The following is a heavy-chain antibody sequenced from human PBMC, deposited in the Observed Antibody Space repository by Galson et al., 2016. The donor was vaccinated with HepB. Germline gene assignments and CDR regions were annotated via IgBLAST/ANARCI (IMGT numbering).Heavy chain of an antibody. CDR2: IWFDGSEK. D-gene: IGHD3-10*01. Sequence: SLRLSCAASGFTFSAHAMHWVRQAPGKGLEWVAVIWFDGSEKYYSDSVKGRFTISRDNSKNTLDLQMNSLRAEDTAVYFCARGGKRGIADWYFDLWGRGTHVTVSS. J-gene: IGHJ2*01. CDR1: GFTFSAHA. CDR3: ARGGKRGIADWYFDL. V-gene: IGHV3-33*01.